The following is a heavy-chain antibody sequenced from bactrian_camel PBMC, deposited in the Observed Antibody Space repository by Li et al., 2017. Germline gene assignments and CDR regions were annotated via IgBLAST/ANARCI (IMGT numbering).Heavy chain of an antibody. J-gene: IGHJ4*01. Sequence: HVQLVESGGGLVQPGRSLRLSCAASGYTYSSFRMGWFRQAPGKEREGVAGLNGYGNTIYYADSVKGRFTVSRDNARNTLYLHLSSLRTEDTAMYYCAKDRGRLDYGLEATSDYWGQGTQVTVS. CDR2: LNGYGNTI. D-gene: IGHD5*01. V-gene: IGHV3S1*01. CDR3: AKDRGRLDYGLEATSDY. CDR1: GYTYSSFR.